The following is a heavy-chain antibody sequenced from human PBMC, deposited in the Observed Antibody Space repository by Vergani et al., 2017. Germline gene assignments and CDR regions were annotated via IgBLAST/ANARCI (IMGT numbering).Heavy chain of an antibody. Sequence: VQLVQSGAEVKKPGASVKVSCKASGYTFTSYWIGWVRQMPGKGLEWMGIIYPGDSDTRYSPSFQGQVTISADKSISTAYLQWSSLKASDTAMYYCARQSSIGYYYGSGSYISYWGQGTLVTVSS. D-gene: IGHD3-10*01. CDR2: IYPGDSDT. CDR1: GYTFTSYW. V-gene: IGHV5-51*01. J-gene: IGHJ4*02. CDR3: ARQSSIGYYYGSGSYISY.